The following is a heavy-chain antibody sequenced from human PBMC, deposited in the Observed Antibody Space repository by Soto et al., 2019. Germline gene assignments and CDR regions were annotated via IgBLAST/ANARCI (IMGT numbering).Heavy chain of an antibody. Sequence: ASVKVSCKASGYTFTSYYIHWVRQAPGQGLEWMGWINPNNGDTASAQKFQGRVTMTRDTSISTAYLDLNWLRSDDTAVYFCARSPPPFRWFYFDYWGRGALVTVSS. J-gene: IGHJ4*02. CDR2: INPNNGDT. CDR1: GYTFTSYY. D-gene: IGHD2-15*01. CDR3: ARSPPPFRWFYFDY. V-gene: IGHV1-2*02.